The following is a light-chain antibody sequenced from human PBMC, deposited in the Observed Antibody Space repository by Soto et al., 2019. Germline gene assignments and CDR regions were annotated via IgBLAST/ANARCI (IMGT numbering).Light chain of an antibody. CDR3: AVWDGSLNGWV. CDR2: TNN. Sequence: QSVLTQPPSASGTPGQRVTISWSGRSSNIGSHTVNWYQHLPGSAPKLLIYTNNQRPSGVPDRFSGSKSGTSASLAISGLQSEDEADYYCAVWDGSLNGWVFGGGTKLTVL. J-gene: IGLJ3*02. V-gene: IGLV1-44*01. CDR1: SSNIGSHT.